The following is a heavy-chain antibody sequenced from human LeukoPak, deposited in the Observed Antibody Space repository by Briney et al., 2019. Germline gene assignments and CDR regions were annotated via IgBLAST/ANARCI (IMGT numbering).Heavy chain of an antibody. CDR2: INHSGST. CDR1: GGSFSGYY. CDR3: ARGSKMLGYNWFDP. Sequence: PSETLSLTCAVYGGSFSGYYWNWIRQPPGQGLEWIGEINHSGSTNYIPSLKSRVTISVATSKNQFSLKLSSVTAADTAVYYCARGSKMLGYNWFDPWGQGTMVTVSS. D-gene: IGHD1-26*01. J-gene: IGHJ5*01. V-gene: IGHV4-34*01.